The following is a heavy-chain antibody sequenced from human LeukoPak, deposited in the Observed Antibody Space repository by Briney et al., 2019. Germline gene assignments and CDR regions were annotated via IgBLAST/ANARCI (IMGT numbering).Heavy chain of an antibody. D-gene: IGHD3-22*01. CDR2: INHSGST. Sequence: SETLSLTCAVYGGSFSGYYWSWIRQPPGKGLEWIGEINHSGSTNYNPSLKSRVTISVDTSKNQFSLKLSSVTAADTAVYYCARGRRVVVKRPYYYYYMDVWAKGPRSPSP. J-gene: IGHJ6*03. CDR1: GGSFSGYY. CDR3: ARGRRVVVKRPYYYYYMDV. V-gene: IGHV4-34*01.